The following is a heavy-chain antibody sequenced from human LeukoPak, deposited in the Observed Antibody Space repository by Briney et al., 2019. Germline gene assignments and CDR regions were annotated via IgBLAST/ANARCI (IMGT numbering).Heavy chain of an antibody. V-gene: IGHV4-34*01. CDR2: INHSGST. CDR1: GGSFSGYY. Sequence: PSETLSLTCAVYGGSFSGYYWSWIRQPPGKGLEWIGEINHSGSTNYNPPLKSRVTISVDTSKNQFSLKLSSVTAADTAVYYCARENSSSQTQFDPWGQGTLVTVSS. CDR3: ARENSSSQTQFDP. D-gene: IGHD6-13*01. J-gene: IGHJ5*02.